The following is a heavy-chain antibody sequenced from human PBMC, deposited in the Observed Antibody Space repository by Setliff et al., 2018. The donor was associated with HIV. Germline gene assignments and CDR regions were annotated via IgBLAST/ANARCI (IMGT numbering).Heavy chain of an antibody. J-gene: IGHJ4*02. CDR2: INQDGSEK. CDR1: GFTFSNYW. CDR3: ASLAG. Sequence: GSLRLSCAASGFTFSNYWMSWVRQAPGKGLEWVAHINQDGSEKNHVDSVKGRFTISRDNAKNSLFLQMNSLRVDDTALYYCASLAGWGQGTLVTVSS. V-gene: IGHV3-7*03.